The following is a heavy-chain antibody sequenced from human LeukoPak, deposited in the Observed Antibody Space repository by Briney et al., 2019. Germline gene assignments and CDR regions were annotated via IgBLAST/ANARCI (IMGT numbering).Heavy chain of an antibody. CDR1: GGTFSSYA. CDR3: ERWFGELLYYYYYGMDV. CDR2: MNPNSGNT. D-gene: IGHD3-10*01. Sequence: ASVKVSCKASGGTFSSYAINWVRQATGQGLEWMGWMNPNSGNTGYAQKFQGRVTMTRNTSISTAYMELSSLRSEDTAVYYCERWFGELLYYYYYGMDVWGQGTAVTVSS. V-gene: IGHV1-8*02. J-gene: IGHJ6*02.